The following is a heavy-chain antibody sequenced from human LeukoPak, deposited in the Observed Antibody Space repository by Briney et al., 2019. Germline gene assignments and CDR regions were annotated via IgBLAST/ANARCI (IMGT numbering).Heavy chain of an antibody. Sequence: SETLSLTCTVSSGSVNSYYWSWIRQPPGKGLEWIGYIYYSGSTNYNPSLKSRVTISVDTSKNQFSLKLSSVTAADTAVYYCARAARDYEIDYWGQGTLVTVSS. CDR2: IYYSGST. CDR3: ARAARDYEIDY. V-gene: IGHV4-59*02. D-gene: IGHD4-17*01. J-gene: IGHJ4*02. CDR1: SGSVNSYY.